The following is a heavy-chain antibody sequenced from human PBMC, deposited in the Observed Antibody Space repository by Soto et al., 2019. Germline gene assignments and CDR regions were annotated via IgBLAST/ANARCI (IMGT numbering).Heavy chain of an antibody. Sequence: SETLSLTCTVSGGSISSSSYYWGWIRQPPGKGLEWIGSIYYSGSTYYNPSLKSRVTISVDTSKNQFSLKLSSVTAADTAVYYCARLRKWEPDYWGQGTLVTVSS. CDR1: GGSISSSSYY. J-gene: IGHJ4*02. D-gene: IGHD1-26*01. V-gene: IGHV4-39*01. CDR2: IYYSGST. CDR3: ARLRKWEPDY.